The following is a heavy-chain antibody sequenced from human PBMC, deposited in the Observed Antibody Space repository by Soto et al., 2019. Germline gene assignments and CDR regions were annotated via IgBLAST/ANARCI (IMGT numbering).Heavy chain of an antibody. CDR3: AKDHWGSY. CDR1: GFTFSTYA. D-gene: IGHD3-16*01. V-gene: IGHV3-23*01. CDR2: ISASGSST. J-gene: IGHJ4*02. Sequence: EMQLLESGGGLVKPGGSLRLSCLASGFTFSTYAMSWVRQAPGKGLEWVSAISASGSSTFYADSVRGRVTISRDNSKSTLFLQMNSLRVEDTALYYCAKDHWGSYSGQGTLVTVSS.